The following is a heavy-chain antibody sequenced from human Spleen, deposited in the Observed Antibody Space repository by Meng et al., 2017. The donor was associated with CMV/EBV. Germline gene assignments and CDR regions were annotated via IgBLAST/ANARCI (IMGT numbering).Heavy chain of an antibody. CDR3: ASPSRGWFYGMDV. Sequence: GGSLRLSCSASRFTFSSAMSWVRQAPGKGLEWVSGINGNGGNTHYAESVKGRFTISRDNSKKTLYLQMSSLRAEDTAVYYCASPSRGWFYGMDVWGQGTTVTVSS. D-gene: IGHD3-22*01. CDR1: RFTFSSA. CDR2: INGNGGNT. V-gene: IGHV3-23*01. J-gene: IGHJ6*02.